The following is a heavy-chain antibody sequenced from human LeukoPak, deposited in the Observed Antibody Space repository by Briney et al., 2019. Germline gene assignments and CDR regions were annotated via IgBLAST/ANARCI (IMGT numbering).Heavy chain of an antibody. CDR1: GFTFSTYS. CDR2: ISSSSSYI. Sequence: PGGSLRLSCAASGFTFSTYSMNWVHQAPGKGLEWVSSISSSSSYIYYADSVKGRFTISRDNAKNSLYLQMNSLRAEDTAVYYCAREVYSSSWSYYFDYWGQGTLVTVSS. D-gene: IGHD6-13*01. CDR3: AREVYSSSWSYYFDY. V-gene: IGHV3-21*01. J-gene: IGHJ4*02.